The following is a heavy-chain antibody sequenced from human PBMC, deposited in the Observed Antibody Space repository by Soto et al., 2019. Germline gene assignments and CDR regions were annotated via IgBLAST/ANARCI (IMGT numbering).Heavy chain of an antibody. J-gene: IGHJ6*02. CDR2: ISGGGRDI. CDR1: GFTFSSYS. Sequence: GGSLRLSCAASGFTFSSYSLNWVRQSPGKGLEWVSSISGGGRDIKYGDSVKGRFIISRDNAMDSLHLQMYSLRADDTAIYFCAPSLAVQLGYYGMDVWGPGTTVTVS. D-gene: IGHD6-6*01. CDR3: APSLAVQLGYYGMDV. V-gene: IGHV3-21*01.